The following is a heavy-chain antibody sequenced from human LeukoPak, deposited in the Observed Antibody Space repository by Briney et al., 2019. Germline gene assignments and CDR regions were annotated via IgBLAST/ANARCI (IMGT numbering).Heavy chain of an antibody. D-gene: IGHD6-13*01. J-gene: IGHJ4*02. CDR3: ARGAQASSSWYLDY. CDR2: INTNSGGT. V-gene: IGHV1-2*06. CDR1: GYTFTGYY. Sequence: ASVKVSCKASGYTFTGYYMHWVRQAPGQGLEWMGRINTNSGGTNYAQKFQGRVTMTRDTSISTAYMELSRLRSDDTAVYYCARGAQASSSWYLDYWGQGTLVTVSS.